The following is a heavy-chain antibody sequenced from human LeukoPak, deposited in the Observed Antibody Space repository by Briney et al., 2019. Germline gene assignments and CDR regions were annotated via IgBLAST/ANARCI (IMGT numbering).Heavy chain of an antibody. CDR3: ARGAWATRLAS. V-gene: IGHV4-34*01. CDR2: IYESGTT. D-gene: IGHD2-15*01. J-gene: IGHJ4*02. CDR1: GESLNSYY. Sequence: PSETLSLTCAVYGESLNSYYWSWVRQPPGEGLEWIGEIYESGTTKYNPSLKSRVAISTVPSKQQFSLGLSSVTAADTAVYYCARGAWATRLASWGLGTPVIVSS.